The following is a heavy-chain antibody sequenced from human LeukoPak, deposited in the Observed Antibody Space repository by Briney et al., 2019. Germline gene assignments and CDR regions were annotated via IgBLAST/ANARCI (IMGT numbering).Heavy chain of an antibody. J-gene: IGHJ4*02. Sequence: ASVKVSCKASGGTFSSFAISWVRQAPGQGLEWMGGIIPIFGTANYAQKFQGRVTITADESTSTAYMELSSLRSEDTAVYYCARDTPDYAGSPSDWGQGTLVTVSS. CDR3: ARDTPDYAGSPSD. D-gene: IGHD4-23*01. CDR2: IIPIFGTA. V-gene: IGHV1-69*01. CDR1: GGTFSSFA.